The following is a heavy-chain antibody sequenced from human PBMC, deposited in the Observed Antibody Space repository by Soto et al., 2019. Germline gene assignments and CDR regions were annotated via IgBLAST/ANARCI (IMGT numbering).Heavy chain of an antibody. CDR1: GFKLSDYG. CDR3: AREFSIRGDIISYKYYAMNV. J-gene: IGHJ6*02. V-gene: IGHV3-30*03. D-gene: IGHD3-10*01. CDR2: TSHDGFSE. Sequence: QVKLVESGGGVVQPGKSLRLSCEVSGFKLSDYGLNWVRQAPGKGLEWVAATSHDGFSENHAECVRGRLTISSDNSKNTVLLQMDSLISEYTALYNCAREFSIRGDIISYKYYAMNVWDQGTTVTVSS.